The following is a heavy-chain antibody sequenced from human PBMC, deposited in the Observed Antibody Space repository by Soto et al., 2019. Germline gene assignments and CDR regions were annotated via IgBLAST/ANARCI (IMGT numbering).Heavy chain of an antibody. CDR3: ARGKRVDNWNYDAFDI. D-gene: IGHD1-7*01. CDR1: GYTFTSYG. V-gene: IGHV1-18*01. CDR2: ISAYNGNT. J-gene: IGHJ3*02. Sequence: ASVKVSCKASGYTFTSYGISWVRQAPGQGLEWMGWISAYNGNTNYAQKLQGRVTMTTDTSTSTAYMELRSLRSDDTAVYYCARGKRVDNWNYDAFDIWGQGTMVTVSS.